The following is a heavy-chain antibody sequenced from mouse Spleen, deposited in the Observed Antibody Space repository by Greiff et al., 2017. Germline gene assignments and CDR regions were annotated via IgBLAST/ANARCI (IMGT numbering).Heavy chain of an antibody. J-gene: IGHJ3*01. CDR2: IDPENGDT. V-gene: IGHV14-4*01. Sequence: VQLQQSGAELVRPGASVKLSCTASGFNIKDDYMHWVKQRPEQGLEWIGWIDPENGDTEYASKFQGKATITADTSSNTAYLQLSSLTSEDTAVYYCTTGYGNYSAWFAYWGQGTLVTVSA. CDR3: TTGYGNYSAWFAY. D-gene: IGHD2-1*01. CDR1: GFNIKDDY.